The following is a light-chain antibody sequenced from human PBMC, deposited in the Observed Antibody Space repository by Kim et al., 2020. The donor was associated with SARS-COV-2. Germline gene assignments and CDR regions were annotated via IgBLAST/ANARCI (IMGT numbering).Light chain of an antibody. V-gene: IGKV3-11*01. Sequence: LSLSPGERAALSCRASQSVGTYLAWYQQKPGQAPRLLIYDASNRATGIPARFSGSGSGTDFTLTISSLEPEDFAVYYCQERSDWYSFGQGTKLEI. CDR3: QERSDWYS. J-gene: IGKJ2*03. CDR2: DAS. CDR1: QSVGTY.